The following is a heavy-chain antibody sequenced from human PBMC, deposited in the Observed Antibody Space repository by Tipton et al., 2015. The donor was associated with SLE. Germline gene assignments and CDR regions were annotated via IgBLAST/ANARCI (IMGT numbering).Heavy chain of an antibody. CDR2: ISSSGSTI. CDR1: GFTFSSYE. V-gene: IGHV3-48*03. D-gene: IGHD3-10*01. J-gene: IGHJ6*02. Sequence: SLRLSCAASGFTFSSYEMNWVRQAPGKGLEWVSYISSSGSTIYYADSVKGRFTISRDNAKNSLYLQMNSLRAEDTAVYYCARGLYGSGSHGGMDVWGQGTTVTVSS. CDR3: ARGLYGSGSHGGMDV.